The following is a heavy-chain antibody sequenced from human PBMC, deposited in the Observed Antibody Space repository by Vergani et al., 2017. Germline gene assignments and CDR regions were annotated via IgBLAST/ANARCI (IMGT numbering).Heavy chain of an antibody. CDR1: GFTFSSYG. CDR2: IWYDGSNK. J-gene: IGHJ5*02. D-gene: IGHD6-13*01. Sequence: QVQLVESGGGVVQPGRSLRLSCAASGFTFSSYGMHWVRQAPGKGLEWVAVIWYDGSNKYYADSVKGRFTISRDNSKNTLYLQMNSLRAEDTAVYYCARDPGEYSSSWTTFDPWGQGTLVTVSS. CDR3: ARDPGEYSSSWTTFDP. V-gene: IGHV3-33*01.